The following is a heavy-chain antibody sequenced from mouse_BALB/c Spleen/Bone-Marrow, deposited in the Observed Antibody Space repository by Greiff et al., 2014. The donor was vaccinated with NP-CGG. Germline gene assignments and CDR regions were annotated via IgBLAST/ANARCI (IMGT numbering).Heavy chain of an antibody. D-gene: IGHD2-1*01. CDR2: ISPSTGYT. CDR1: GYTFTSYR. V-gene: IGHV1-4*01. Sequence: VQLQQSGAELAKPGASVKMSCKASGYTFTSYRMHWVKQRPGQGLEWIGYISPSTGYTDYNQKFNDKATLTADKSSSTAYMQLSSLTSKDSAVYYCARGNPLYAMDYWGQGTSVTVSS. J-gene: IGHJ4*01. CDR3: ARGNPLYAMDY.